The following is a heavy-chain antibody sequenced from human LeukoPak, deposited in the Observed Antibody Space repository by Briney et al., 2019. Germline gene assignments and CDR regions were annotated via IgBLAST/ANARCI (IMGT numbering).Heavy chain of an antibody. J-gene: IGHJ4*02. V-gene: IGHV1-8*03. D-gene: IGHD3-3*01. CDR1: GYTFTSYD. CDR3: ARARTIFGVVIYAFDY. CDR2: MNPNSGNT. Sequence: ASVKVSCKASGYTFTSYDISWVRQATGQGLEWMGWMNPNSGNTGYAQKFQGRVTITRNTSISTAYMELSSLRSEDTAVYYCARARTIFGVVIYAFDYWGQGTLVTVSS.